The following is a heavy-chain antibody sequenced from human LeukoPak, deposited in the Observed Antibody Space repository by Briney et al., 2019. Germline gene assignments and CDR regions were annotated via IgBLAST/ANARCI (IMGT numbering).Heavy chain of an antibody. CDR3: ARDRGAAAGN. J-gene: IGHJ4*02. CDR1: GFTFRNYV. Sequence: GGSLRLSCAASGFTFRNYVIHWVRQAPGKGLEWVAVTSSDLNVKLYADSVKGRFIMSRDNSKNTVYLQMDSLRAEDTAVYYCARDRGAAAGNWGQGTLVTVSS. D-gene: IGHD6-13*01. CDR2: TSSDLNVK. V-gene: IGHV3-30*14.